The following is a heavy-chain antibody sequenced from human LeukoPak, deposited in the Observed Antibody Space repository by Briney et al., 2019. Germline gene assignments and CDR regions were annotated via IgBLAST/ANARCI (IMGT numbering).Heavy chain of an antibody. CDR2: IYHSGST. V-gene: IGHV4-4*02. D-gene: IGHD3-3*01. J-gene: IGHJ4*02. Sequence: GSLRLSCAASGFTFSSYWMSWVRQPPGKGLEWIGEIYHSGSTNYNPSLKSRVTISVDKSKNQFSLKLSSVTAADTAVYYCARVGRSGVWSQGTLVTVSS. CDR3: ARVGRSGV. CDR1: GFTFSSYW.